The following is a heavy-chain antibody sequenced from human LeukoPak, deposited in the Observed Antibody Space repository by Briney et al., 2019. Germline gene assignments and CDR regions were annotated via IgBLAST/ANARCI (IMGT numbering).Heavy chain of an antibody. CDR1: GFTYSSYE. CDR3: AKDASNSGWYYFDY. D-gene: IGHD6-19*01. CDR2: ISSSGSTI. J-gene: IGHJ4*02. Sequence: GGSLRLSCAASGFTYSSYEMHWGRQAPGKGLEWFSYISSSGSTIYYADSVKGRFTISRDNAKNSLYLQMNSLRAEDTAVYYCAKDASNSGWYYFDYWGQGTLVTVSS. V-gene: IGHV3-48*03.